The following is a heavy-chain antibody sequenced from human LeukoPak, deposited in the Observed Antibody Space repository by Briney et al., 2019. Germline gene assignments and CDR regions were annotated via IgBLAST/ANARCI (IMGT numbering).Heavy chain of an antibody. D-gene: IGHD7-27*01. CDR1: GDSISSSNW. J-gene: IGHJ4*02. CDR2: ISLSGST. CDR3: ASRWVLTGEPY. V-gene: IGHV4-4*02. Sequence: PSGTLSLTCAVSGDSISSSNWWTWVRQPPGKGLEWIGEISLSGSTNYNAFLKSRVTISVDKSNNQFSLKLSSVTAADAAVYYCASRWVLTGEPYWGQGTLVTVPS.